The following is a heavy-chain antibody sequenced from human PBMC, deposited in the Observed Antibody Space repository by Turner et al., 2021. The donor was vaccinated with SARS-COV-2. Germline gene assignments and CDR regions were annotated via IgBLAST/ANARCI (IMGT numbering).Heavy chain of an antibody. Sequence: EVQLVESGGGLVQPGGSLRLSCAASGFTFSSYGMHWVRQALGQGLMWVSRIDTDGSTTSYADSVKGRFTISRDNAKNTLYLQMNSLRAEDTAVYYCATSRSFDYWGQGTLVTVSS. J-gene: IGHJ4*02. CDR3: ATSRSFDY. CDR2: IDTDGSTT. V-gene: IGHV3-74*01. CDR1: GFTFSSYG. D-gene: IGHD6-13*01.